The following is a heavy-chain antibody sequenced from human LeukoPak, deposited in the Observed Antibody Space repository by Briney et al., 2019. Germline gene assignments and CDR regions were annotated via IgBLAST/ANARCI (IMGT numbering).Heavy chain of an antibody. D-gene: IGHD1-26*01. CDR2: IKQDGSEK. Sequence: GGSLRLSCAASGFTFSSYWMSWVRQAPGKGLEWVADIKQDGSEKYYVDSVKGRFTISRDNAKNSLYLQMNSPRAEDTAVYYCARVSSGSFAPFDPWGQGTLVTVSS. V-gene: IGHV3-7*01. CDR3: ARVSSGSFAPFDP. J-gene: IGHJ5*02. CDR1: GFTFSSYW.